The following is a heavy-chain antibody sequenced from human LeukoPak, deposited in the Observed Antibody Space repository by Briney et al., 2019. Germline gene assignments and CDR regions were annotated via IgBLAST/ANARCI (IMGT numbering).Heavy chain of an antibody. V-gene: IGHV4-59*08. CDR3: ARHDSSGYYSRFDWFDP. CDR2: IYYSGST. D-gene: IGHD3-22*01. CDR1: GGSISSYY. J-gene: IGHJ5*02. Sequence: SSETLSLTCTVSGGSISSYYWSWIRQPPGKGLEWIGYIYYSGSTNYNPSLKSRVTISVDTSKNQFSLKLSSVTAADTAVYYCARHDSSGYYSRFDWFDPWGQGTLVTVSS.